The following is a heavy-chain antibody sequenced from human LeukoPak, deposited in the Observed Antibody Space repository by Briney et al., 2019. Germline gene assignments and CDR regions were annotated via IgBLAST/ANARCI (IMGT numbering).Heavy chain of an antibody. Sequence: HPGGSLRLSCAASGFTFSSYGMHWVRQAPGKGLEWVAVISYDGSNKYYADSVKGRFTISRDNSKNTLCLQMNSLRAEDTAVYYCAKDRRPRITMVRGVIIQYYFDYWGQGTLVTVSS. CDR1: GFTFSSYG. CDR2: ISYDGSNK. D-gene: IGHD3-10*01. V-gene: IGHV3-30*18. J-gene: IGHJ4*02. CDR3: AKDRRPRITMVRGVIIQYYFDY.